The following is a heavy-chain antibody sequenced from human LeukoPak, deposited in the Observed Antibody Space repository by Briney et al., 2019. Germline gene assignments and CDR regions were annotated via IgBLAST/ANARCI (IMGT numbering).Heavy chain of an antibody. Sequence: PSETLSLTCAVYGGSFSGYYWSWIRQPPGKGLEWIGEINHSGSTNYNPSLKRRVTISVDTSKHQFSLKLSSVTAADTAVYYCARRVLYGDYVDWFDPWGQGTLVTVSS. CDR1: GGSFSGYY. J-gene: IGHJ5*02. D-gene: IGHD4-17*01. V-gene: IGHV4-34*01. CDR3: ARRVLYGDYVDWFDP. CDR2: INHSGST.